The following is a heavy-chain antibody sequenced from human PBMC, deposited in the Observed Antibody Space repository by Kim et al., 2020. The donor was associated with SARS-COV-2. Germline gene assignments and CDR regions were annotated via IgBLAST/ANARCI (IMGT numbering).Heavy chain of an antibody. CDR3: ANQPGYSSSWTQGY. CDR2: IKQDGSEK. J-gene: IGHJ4*02. D-gene: IGHD6-13*01. Sequence: GGSLRLSCAASGFTFSSYWMSWVRQAPGKGLEWVANIKQDGSEKYYVDSVKGRFTISRDNAKNSLYLQMNSLRAEDTAVYYCANQPGYSSSWTQGYWGQGTLVTVSS. CDR1: GFTFSSYW. V-gene: IGHV3-7*01.